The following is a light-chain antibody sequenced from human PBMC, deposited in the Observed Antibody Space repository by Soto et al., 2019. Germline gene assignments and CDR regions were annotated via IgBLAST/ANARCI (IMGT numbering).Light chain of an antibody. J-gene: IGKJ5*01. Sequence: IPMTQSPTSLSASPGARVAITCRPSESIGSYLNWYQQKPGKAPKLLSSTASSLQRGVPSRFCGRGFWTDFTLTISGLQPEDFATYYGQQSYRTPLITFGQGTRLEIK. V-gene: IGKV1-39*01. CDR3: QQSYRTPLIT. CDR1: ESIGSY. CDR2: TAS.